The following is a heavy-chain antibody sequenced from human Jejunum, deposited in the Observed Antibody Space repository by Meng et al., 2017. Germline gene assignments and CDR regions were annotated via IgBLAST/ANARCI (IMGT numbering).Heavy chain of an antibody. CDR3: ARDLLGPAIAASGYFDP. D-gene: IGHD5-12*01. Sequence: QVTQRAPGPGLVKPCGNLPLTWRVFVGSIGDSNWWSWVRQPPGKGLEGIGEIYHTGSTNYNPSLKSRVTMSLDKSKNQFFLDLTSVTAADTAVYYCARDLLGPAIAASGYFDPWGQGTLVTVSS. V-gene: IGHV4-4*02. J-gene: IGHJ5*02. CDR1: VGSIGDSNW. CDR2: IYHTGST.